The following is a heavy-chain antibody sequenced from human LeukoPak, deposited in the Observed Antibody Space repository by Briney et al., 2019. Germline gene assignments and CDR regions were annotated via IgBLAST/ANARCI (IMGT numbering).Heavy chain of an antibody. V-gene: IGHV4-34*01. CDR2: INHSGST. CDR3: AREHGDYNY. Sequence: SETLSLTCAVYGGSFSGYYWSWIRQPPGKGLEWIGEINHSGSTNYNPSLKSRVTISVDTSKNQFSLKLSSVTAADTAVYCCAREHGDYNYWGQGTLVTVSS. CDR1: GGSFSGYY. D-gene: IGHD4-17*01. J-gene: IGHJ4*02.